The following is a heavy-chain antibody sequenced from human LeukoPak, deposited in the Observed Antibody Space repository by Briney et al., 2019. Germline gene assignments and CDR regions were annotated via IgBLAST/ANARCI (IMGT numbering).Heavy chain of an antibody. J-gene: IGHJ3*02. Sequence: SETLSLTCAVSGGSISSGGYSWSWIRQPPGKGLEWIGYIYHSGSTYYNPSLKSRVTISVDRSKNQFSLKLSSVTAADTAVYYCARDRGFLGSYCGGDCYRSYDAFDIWGQGTMVTVSS. D-gene: IGHD2-21*02. CDR3: ARDRGFLGSYCGGDCYRSYDAFDI. CDR1: GGSISSGGYS. CDR2: IYHSGST. V-gene: IGHV4-30-2*01.